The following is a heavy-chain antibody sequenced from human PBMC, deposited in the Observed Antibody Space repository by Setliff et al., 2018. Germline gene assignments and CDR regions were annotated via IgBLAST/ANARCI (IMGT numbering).Heavy chain of an antibody. CDR1: GYRFNTHD. CDR3: ARGRGFSGLESTVDFFEY. Sequence: WASVKVSCKASGYRFNTHDINWVRQAPGQGLEWMGWMNPNNDDTGSAHKFQDRVTMTVNRAISTAYLELSGLTPDDTAVYFCARGRGFSGLESTVDFFEYWGPGTLVTSP. CDR2: MNPNNDDT. V-gene: IGHV1-8*01. J-gene: IGHJ4*02. D-gene: IGHD6-19*01.